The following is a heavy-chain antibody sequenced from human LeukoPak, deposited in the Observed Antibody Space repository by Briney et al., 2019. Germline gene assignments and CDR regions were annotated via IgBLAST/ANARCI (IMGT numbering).Heavy chain of an antibody. D-gene: IGHD6-19*01. J-gene: IGHJ4*02. CDR2: LYSGGST. Sequence: GGSLRLSCAASGFTFSNYAMHWVRQAPGKGLEWVSVLYSGGSTYYADSVKGRFTISRDNSKNTLYLQMNSLRAEDTAVYYCARSPIEVAGQNTFDCWGQGTLVTVSS. CDR1: GFTFSNYA. CDR3: ARSPIEVAGQNTFDC. V-gene: IGHV3-66*01.